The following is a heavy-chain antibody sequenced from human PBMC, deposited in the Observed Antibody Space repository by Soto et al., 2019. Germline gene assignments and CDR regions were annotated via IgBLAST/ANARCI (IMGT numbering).Heavy chain of an antibody. Sequence: GESLKISCTGFGYTFTTFWISWFLQMPVKGLEWMGRIDPRDSQTNYSPSFQGHVTISVDKSISTAYLQWDSLKASDTAMYYCARLFCSTDTCDSWFDPWGQGTLVTVSS. CDR1: GYTFTTFW. CDR2: IDPRDSQT. J-gene: IGHJ5*02. D-gene: IGHD1-26*01. CDR3: ARLFCSTDTCDSWFDP. V-gene: IGHV5-10-1*01.